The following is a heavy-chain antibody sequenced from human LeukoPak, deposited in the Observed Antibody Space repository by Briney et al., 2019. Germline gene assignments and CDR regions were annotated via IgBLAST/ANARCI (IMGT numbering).Heavy chain of an antibody. V-gene: IGHV3-20*04. Sequence: GGSLRLSCAASGFTFDDYGMSWVRQAPGKGLEWVSGINWNGGSTGYADSVKGRFTISRDNTKNSLYLQMNNLRAEDTALYYCARAVVAVAGTGGAFDIWGQGTMVTVSS. J-gene: IGHJ3*02. D-gene: IGHD6-19*01. CDR3: ARAVVAVAGTGGAFDI. CDR1: GFTFDDYG. CDR2: INWNGGST.